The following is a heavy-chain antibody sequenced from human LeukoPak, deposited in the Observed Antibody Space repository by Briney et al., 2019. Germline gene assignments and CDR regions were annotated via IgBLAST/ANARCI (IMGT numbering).Heavy chain of an antibody. D-gene: IGHD2-8*01. CDR3: TTSACSNGVCFTSVDY. V-gene: IGHV3-15*01. Sequence: GGSLRLSCAASGFTFRDAGMSWVRQAPGKGLEWVGRIKSETDGGTADYAAPVKGRFTISREDSKDTLYLQINSLKTGDTAVYYCTTSACSNGVCFTSVDYWGQGTLVTVSS. CDR2: IKSETDGGTA. CDR1: GFTFRDAG. J-gene: IGHJ4*02.